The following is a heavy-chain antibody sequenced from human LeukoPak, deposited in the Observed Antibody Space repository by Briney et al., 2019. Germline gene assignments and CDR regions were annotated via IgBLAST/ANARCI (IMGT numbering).Heavy chain of an antibody. V-gene: IGHV3-23*01. CDR2: ISGSGGST. Sequence: GGSLRLSCAASGFTFSSYAMSWGRRAPGEGREGGSAISGSGGSTYYADSVNGRFTISRDNSKTTLYLQMNSLRAEDTAVYYCAKDGYCTNGVCEYYFDYWGQGTLVTASS. J-gene: IGHJ4*02. CDR1: GFTFSSYA. CDR3: AKDGYCTNGVCEYYFDY. D-gene: IGHD2-8*01.